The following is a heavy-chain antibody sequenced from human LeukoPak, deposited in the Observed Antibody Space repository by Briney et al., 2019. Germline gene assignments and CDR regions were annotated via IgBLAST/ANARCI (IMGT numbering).Heavy chain of an antibody. Sequence: EPLKIPGKGPGSRFTTYWTAWVHQLPGKGLDWRGVIYPGDSDTRSSPSFKAEVTISADNPISPAYLQWTSLNPSDTAMHYGARQDGSGIYYKDNWGQGTLVADSS. CDR1: GSRFTTYW. CDR2: IYPGDSDT. CDR3: ARQDGSGIYYKDN. D-gene: IGHD3-10*01. V-gene: IGHV5-51*02. J-gene: IGHJ4*02.